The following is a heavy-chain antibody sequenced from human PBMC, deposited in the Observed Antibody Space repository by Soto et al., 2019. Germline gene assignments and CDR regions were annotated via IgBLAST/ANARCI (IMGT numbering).Heavy chain of an antibody. J-gene: IGHJ4*02. CDR2: IIPILGTA. V-gene: IGHV1-69*13. D-gene: IGHD6-13*01. CDR3: ARGSITAAGIFDY. CDR1: GGTFSSYA. Sequence: SVKVSFKASGGTFSSYAISWLRQAPGQGLEWMGGIIPILGTANYAQKFQGRVTITADESTSTAYMELSSLRSEDTAVYYCARGSITAAGIFDYWGQGTLVTVSS.